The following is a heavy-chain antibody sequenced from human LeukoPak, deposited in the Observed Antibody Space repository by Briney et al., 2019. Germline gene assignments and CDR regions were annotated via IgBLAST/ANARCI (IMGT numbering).Heavy chain of an antibody. CDR3: ARQISDYYYYYMDV. CDR1: GGSICSSNYY. V-gene: IGHV4-39*01. J-gene: IGHJ6*03. D-gene: IGHD3-10*01. Sequence: SETLSLTCTVSGGSICSSNYYWGRIRQPPGKGLEWIGTIYYSGTTYYNPSLESRVTISEDTSKNQFSLTLRSVTAADTAVYYCARQISDYYYYYMDVWGKGTTVTVSS. CDR2: IYYSGTT.